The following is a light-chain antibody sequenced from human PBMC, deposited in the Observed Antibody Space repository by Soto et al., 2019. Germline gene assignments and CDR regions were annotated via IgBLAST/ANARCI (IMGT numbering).Light chain of an antibody. CDR3: QQYHKWPVT. V-gene: IGKV3-15*01. CDR2: DAS. CDR1: QSVSSN. Sequence: EIVMTQSPATLSVSPGGRATLSCRASQSVSSNLAWYQQKPGQAPRLLIFDASARATAIPARFSGSGFGTDFTITISSLQSEDFAVYSCQQYHKWPVTFGQGTRLDIK. J-gene: IGKJ5*01.